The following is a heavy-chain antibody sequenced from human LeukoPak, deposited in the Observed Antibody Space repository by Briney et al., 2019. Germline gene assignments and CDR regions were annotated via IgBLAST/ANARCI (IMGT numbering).Heavy chain of an antibody. CDR1: GFTFSSYA. V-gene: IGHV3-23*01. CDR2: ISGSGGST. Sequence: GGSLRLSCAASGFTFSSYAMSWVRQAPGKGLEWVSAISGSGGSTYYADSVKGRLTISRDNSKNTLYLQMNSQRAEDTAVYYCAKDHCSCGSCYSVFFDYWGQGTLVTVSS. D-gene: IGHD2-15*01. CDR3: AKDHCSCGSCYSVFFDY. J-gene: IGHJ4*02.